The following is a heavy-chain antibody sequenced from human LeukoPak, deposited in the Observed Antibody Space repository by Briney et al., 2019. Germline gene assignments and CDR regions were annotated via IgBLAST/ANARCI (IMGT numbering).Heavy chain of an antibody. CDR2: LSGRGSNT. V-gene: IGHV3-23*01. J-gene: IGHJ4*02. Sequence: QPGGSLRLSCVASGFTFDNYGMSWVRQAPGKGLEWVSALSGRGSNTYYTDSVKGRFTISRHNSKNTLYLQMNNLRAEVTAVYYCAKTYYYDSSGYSDYWGQGTLVTVSA. CDR1: GFTFDNYG. D-gene: IGHD3-22*01. CDR3: AKTYYYDSSGYSDY.